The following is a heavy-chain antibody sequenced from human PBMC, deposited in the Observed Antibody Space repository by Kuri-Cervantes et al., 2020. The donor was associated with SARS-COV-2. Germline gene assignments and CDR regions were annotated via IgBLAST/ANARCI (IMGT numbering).Heavy chain of an antibody. Sequence: GTLTLSCAASGFTFSSCYNYCFRQAPGEGVEWLSSISSSSSYIYYAASVKGRFTISRDNAKNSLSLQLNTLTAADTAVYYCAKWRSDHLEKSQLVYPFNFWGHGTLVTVSS. CDR1: GFTFSSCY. D-gene: IGHD2-2*02. V-gene: IGHV3-21*01. CDR2: ISSSSSYI. J-gene: IGHJ1*01. CDR3: AKWRSDHLEKSQLVYPFNF.